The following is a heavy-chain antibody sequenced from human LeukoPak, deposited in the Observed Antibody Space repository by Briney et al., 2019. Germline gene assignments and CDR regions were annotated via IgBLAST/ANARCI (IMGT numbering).Heavy chain of an antibody. J-gene: IGHJ4*02. CDR2: IKSKTDGGTT. V-gene: IGHV3-15*07. CDR1: GFTFSNAW. CDR3: TTYYYDSSGYYYVPRYFDY. Sequence: GSLRLSCAASGFTFSNAWMNWVRQAPGKGLEWVGRIKSKTDGGTTDYAAPVKGRFTISRDDSKNTLYLQMNSLKTEDTAVYYCTTYYYDSSGYYYVPRYFDYWGQGTLVTVSS. D-gene: IGHD3-22*01.